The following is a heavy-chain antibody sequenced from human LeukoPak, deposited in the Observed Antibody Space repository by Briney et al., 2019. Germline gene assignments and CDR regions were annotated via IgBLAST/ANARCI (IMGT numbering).Heavy chain of an antibody. CDR2: IYYSGST. CDR1: GGSISSYY. CDR3: ARVRGVIINYYYMDV. D-gene: IGHD3-10*01. Sequence: SETLSLTCTVSGGSISSYYWSWIRQPPGKGLEWIGYIYYSGSTNYKPSLKSRVTISVDTSKNQFSLKLSSVTAADTAVYYCARVRGVIINYYYMDVWGKGTTVTISS. V-gene: IGHV4-59*01. J-gene: IGHJ6*03.